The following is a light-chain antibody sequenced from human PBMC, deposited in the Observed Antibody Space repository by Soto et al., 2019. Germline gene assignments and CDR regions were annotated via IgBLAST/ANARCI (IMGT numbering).Light chain of an antibody. CDR3: AAWDDSLSGFYV. CDR2: SNN. J-gene: IGLJ1*01. CDR1: SSNIGSNY. V-gene: IGLV1-47*02. Sequence: QSVLTQPPSASGTPGQRVTISCSGSSSNIGSNYVYWYQQLPGTAPKLLIYSNNQRPSGVPDRFSGSKSGTLASLAISGLRSEDEADYYCAAWDDSLSGFYVFGTGTKVTVL.